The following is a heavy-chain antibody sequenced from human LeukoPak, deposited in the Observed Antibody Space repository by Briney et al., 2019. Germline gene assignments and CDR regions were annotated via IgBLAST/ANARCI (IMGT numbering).Heavy chain of an antibody. Sequence: ASVKVSCKASGYTFTGYYMHWVRQAPGQGLGWMGWINPNSGGTNYAQKFQGWVTMTRDTSISTAYMELSRLRSDDTAVYYCARGGMVRGVLGDYWGQGTLVTVSS. CDR1: GYTFTGYY. CDR2: INPNSGGT. D-gene: IGHD3-10*01. V-gene: IGHV1-2*04. CDR3: ARGGMVRGVLGDY. J-gene: IGHJ4*02.